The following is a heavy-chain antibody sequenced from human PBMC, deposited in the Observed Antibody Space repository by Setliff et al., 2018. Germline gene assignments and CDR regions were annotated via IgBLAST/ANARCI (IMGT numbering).Heavy chain of an antibody. D-gene: IGHD3-3*01. Sequence: SETLSLTCTVSGDSISSRRNYWGWFRQPAGKELEWVGQIYTSWSTNYNPSLKSRVTISLDTSKNQFSLSLTSVTAEDTAVYYCARMSGFQYIDVWDKGTTVTVSS. CDR3: ARMSGFQYIDV. J-gene: IGHJ6*03. V-gene: IGHV4-61*09. CDR1: GDSISSRRNY. CDR2: IYTSWST.